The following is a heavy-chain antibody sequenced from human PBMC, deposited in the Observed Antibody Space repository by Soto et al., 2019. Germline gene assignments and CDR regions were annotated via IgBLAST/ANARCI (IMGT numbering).Heavy chain of an antibody. CDR3: AKDKAAAGTGYYYYYYYMDV. V-gene: IGHV3-9*01. D-gene: IGHD6-13*01. CDR1: GFTFDDYA. CDR2: ISWNSGSI. Sequence: GGSLRLSCAASGFTFDDYAMHWVRQAPGKGLEWVSGISWNSGSIGYADSVKGRFTISRDNAKNSLYLQMNSLRAEDTALYYCAKDKAAAGTGYYYYYYYMDVWGKGTTVTVSS. J-gene: IGHJ6*03.